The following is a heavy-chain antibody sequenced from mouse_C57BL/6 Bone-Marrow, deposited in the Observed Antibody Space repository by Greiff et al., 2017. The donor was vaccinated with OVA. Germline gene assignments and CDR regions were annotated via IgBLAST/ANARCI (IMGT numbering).Heavy chain of an antibody. J-gene: IGHJ4*01. Sequence: VQLQQSGAELVRPGASVKLSCTASGFNIKDDYMHWVKQRPEQGLEWIGWIDPENGDTEYASKFQGKATITADTSSNTTYLQLSSLTSEDTAVYYCTYLYAMDYWGQGTSVTVSS. CDR1: GFNIKDDY. D-gene: IGHD5-1*01. V-gene: IGHV14-4*01. CDR2: IDPENGDT. CDR3: TYLYAMDY.